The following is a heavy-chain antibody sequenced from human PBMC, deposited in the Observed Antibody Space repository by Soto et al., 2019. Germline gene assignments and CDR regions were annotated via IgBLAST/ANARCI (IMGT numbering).Heavy chain of an antibody. D-gene: IGHD6-6*01. CDR3: ARDYVGSSGPYGMDV. V-gene: IGHV1-69*13. J-gene: IGHJ6*02. CDR2: IIPIFGTA. CDR1: GGTFSSYA. Sequence: SVKVSCKASGGTFSSYAISWVRQAPGQGLEWMGGIIPIFGTANYAQKFQGRVTITADESTSTAYMELSSLRSEDTAVYYCARDYVGSSGPYGMDVWGQGTTVTVSS.